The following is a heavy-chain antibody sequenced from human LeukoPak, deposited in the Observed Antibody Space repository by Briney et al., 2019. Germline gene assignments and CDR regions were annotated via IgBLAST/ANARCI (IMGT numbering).Heavy chain of an antibody. CDR2: TVPMFNIA. D-gene: IGHD2-2*02. Sequence: APLRASSTPSGATLTTYAITWVREAPGHGLRGWGGTVPMFNIATYAPKWQGRITIAADRSTSVVDMELRSLTSEDAAVYYCARGPYTSDRSGFYYYYMDVWGKGTTVTVSS. CDR1: GATLTTYA. CDR3: ARGPYTSDRSGFYYYYMDV. J-gene: IGHJ6*03. V-gene: IGHV1-69*10.